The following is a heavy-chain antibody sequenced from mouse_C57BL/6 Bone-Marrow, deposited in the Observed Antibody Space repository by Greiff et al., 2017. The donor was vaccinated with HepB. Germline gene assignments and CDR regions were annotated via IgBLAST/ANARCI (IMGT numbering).Heavy chain of an antibody. CDR1: GYSITSGYY. CDR3: AREERLTGTDCDY. CDR2: ISYDGSN. D-gene: IGHD4-1*01. J-gene: IGHJ2*01. Sequence: EVQLQQSGPGLVKPSQSLSLTCSVSGYSITSGYYWNWIRQFPGNKLEWMGYISYDGSNNYNPSLKNRITITRDTSKNQFFLKLNSVTTEDTATYYCAREERLTGTDCDYWGQGTTLTVSS. V-gene: IGHV3-6*01.